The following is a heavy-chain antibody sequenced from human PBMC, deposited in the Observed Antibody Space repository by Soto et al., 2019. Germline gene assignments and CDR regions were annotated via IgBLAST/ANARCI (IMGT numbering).Heavy chain of an antibody. CDR1: GGTFSGYA. Sequence: QVQLVQSGAEVKKPGSSVKVSCKASGGTFSGYAISWVRQAPGQGLGWMGGIIPIFGTANYAQTFQGRVTITADESTSTAYMELSSLRSEDTGMYYCARDGGVYDYSPFDYWGQGTLVTVSS. J-gene: IGHJ4*02. CDR3: ARDGGVYDYSPFDY. CDR2: IIPIFGTA. D-gene: IGHD4-4*01. V-gene: IGHV1-69*12.